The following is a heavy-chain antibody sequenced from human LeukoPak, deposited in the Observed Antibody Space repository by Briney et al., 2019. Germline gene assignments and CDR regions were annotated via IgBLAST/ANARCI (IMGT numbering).Heavy chain of an antibody. CDR3: ARGGGDYGDSRDVPLGY. CDR2: FDPEDGET. D-gene: IGHD4-17*01. CDR1: GYTLTELS. J-gene: IGHJ4*02. V-gene: IGHV1-24*01. Sequence: ASVKVSCKVSGYTLTELSMHWVRQAPGKGLEWMGGFDPEDGETIYAQKFQGRVTMTEDTSTDTAYMELSSLRSEDTAVYYCARGGGDYGDSRDVPLGYWGQGTLVTVSS.